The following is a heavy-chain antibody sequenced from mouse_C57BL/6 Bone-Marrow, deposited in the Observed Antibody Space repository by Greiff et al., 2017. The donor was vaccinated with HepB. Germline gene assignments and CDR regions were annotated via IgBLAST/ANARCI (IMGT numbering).Heavy chain of an antibody. CDR2: IYPRSGNT. D-gene: IGHD2-4*01. V-gene: IGHV1-81*01. J-gene: IGHJ4*01. CDR1: GYTFTSYG. Sequence: QVQLQQSGAELVKPGASVKLSCKASGYTFTSYGISWVKQRTGQGLEWIGEIYPRSGNTYYNEKFKGKATLTADKSSSTAYMELRSLTSEDSAVYFCARFDYDGVPFYYYAMDYWGQGTSVTVSS. CDR3: ARFDYDGVPFYYYAMDY.